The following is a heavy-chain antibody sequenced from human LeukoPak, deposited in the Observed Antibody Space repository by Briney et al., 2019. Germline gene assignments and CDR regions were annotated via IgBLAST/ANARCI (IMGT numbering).Heavy chain of an antibody. J-gene: IGHJ4*02. V-gene: IGHV3-7*01. Sequence: PGGSLRLSCAASRFTFSSHSMSWLRQAPGRGLEWVANVKEDGSEENYVDYVKGRFTISRDNAVKSLYLQMNGLRAEDTAVYFCARLLHYERSVYRPVDCWGQGTLVAVSS. CDR3: ARLLHYERSVYRPVDC. D-gene: IGHD5/OR15-5a*01. CDR2: VKEDGSEE. CDR1: RFTFSSHS.